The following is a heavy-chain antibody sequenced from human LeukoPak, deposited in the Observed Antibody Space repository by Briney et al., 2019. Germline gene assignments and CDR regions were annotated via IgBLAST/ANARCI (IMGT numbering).Heavy chain of an antibody. D-gene: IGHD4-17*01. CDR3: AREATVSGMDV. V-gene: IGHV3-13*01. CDR1: GFSFSSSD. Sequence: GGSLRLSCEAFGFSFSSSDMHWVRQAAGKGLEWVSAIGTIYDTYYSDSVKGRFTISRDNAKNSLYLQMNSLRAEDTAVYYCAREATVSGMDVWGQGTTVTVSS. J-gene: IGHJ6*02. CDR2: IGTIYDT.